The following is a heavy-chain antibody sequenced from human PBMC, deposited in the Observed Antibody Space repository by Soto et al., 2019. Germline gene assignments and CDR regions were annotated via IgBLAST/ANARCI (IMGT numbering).Heavy chain of an antibody. J-gene: IGHJ4*02. Sequence: GASVKVSCKASGYTFSSYTIVWVRQAPGQSPEWMGSINAGDGHTKYSEKFQGRVAISRDTSATTAYMELTTLRSQDTAVYYCARGSVTLEYWGQGTLVTVSS. CDR2: INAGDGHT. CDR3: ARGSVTLEY. V-gene: IGHV1-3*01. CDR1: GYTFSSYT. D-gene: IGHD4-17*01.